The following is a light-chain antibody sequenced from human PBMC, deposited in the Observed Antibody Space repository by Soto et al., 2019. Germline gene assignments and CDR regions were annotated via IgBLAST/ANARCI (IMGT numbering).Light chain of an antibody. Sequence: QSALTQPASVSGSPGQSITISCTGTGSDIGYFNYVSWYQQQPGKAPKLMIYEVDNRPSGVSIRFSGSKSGSTASLTISGLQAEDEADYYCKSYAVGTTYVFGTVNKVTV. V-gene: IGLV2-14*01. CDR2: EVD. CDR3: KSYAVGTTYV. CDR1: GSDIGYFNY. J-gene: IGLJ1*01.